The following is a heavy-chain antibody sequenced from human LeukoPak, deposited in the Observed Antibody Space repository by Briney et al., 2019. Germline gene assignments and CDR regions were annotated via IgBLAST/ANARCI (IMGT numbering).Heavy chain of an antibody. V-gene: IGHV3-33*01. CDR1: GFTFSSYG. CDR2: IWYDGSNK. Sequence: GRSLRLSCAASGFTFSSYGMHWVRQAPGKGLEWVAVIWYDGSNKYYADSVKGRFTISRDNSKNTLYLQMNSLRAEDTAVYYCASLSGSPRLGFGYWGQGTLVTVSS. CDR3: ASLSGSPRLGFGY. D-gene: IGHD1-26*01. J-gene: IGHJ4*02.